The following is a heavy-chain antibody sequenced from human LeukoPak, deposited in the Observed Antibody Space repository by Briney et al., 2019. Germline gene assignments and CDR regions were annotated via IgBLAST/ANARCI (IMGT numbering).Heavy chain of an antibody. Sequence: SETLSLTCAVYGGPFSGYYWSWIRQPPGKGLEWIGEINHSGSTNYNPSLKSRVTISVDTSKNQFSLKLSSVTAADTAEYYCARAYGDPTGDYWGQGTLVTVSS. CDR1: GGPFSGYY. D-gene: IGHD4-17*01. J-gene: IGHJ4*02. V-gene: IGHV4-34*01. CDR2: INHSGST. CDR3: ARAYGDPTGDY.